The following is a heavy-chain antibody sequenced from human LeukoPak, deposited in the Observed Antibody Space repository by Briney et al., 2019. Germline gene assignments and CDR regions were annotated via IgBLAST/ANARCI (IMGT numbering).Heavy chain of an antibody. Sequence: GGSLRLPCAASGFTFSSYAMSWVRQAPGKGLEWVSAISGSGGSTYYADSVKGRFTISRDNSKNTLYLQMNSLRAEDTAVYYCAKARGYSYGSLVVWGQGTLVTVSS. J-gene: IGHJ4*02. CDR1: GFTFSSYA. CDR3: AKARGYSYGSLVV. D-gene: IGHD5-18*01. CDR2: ISGSGGST. V-gene: IGHV3-23*01.